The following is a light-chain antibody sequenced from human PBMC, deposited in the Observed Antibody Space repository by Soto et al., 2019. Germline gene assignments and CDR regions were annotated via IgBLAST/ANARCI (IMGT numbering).Light chain of an antibody. Sequence: EMVMTQSPATLSVSPGERVTLSCRATQSVSSDLAWYQQRPGQAPRLLIYGASTRATGIAARFSGSGSGTEFTLTISSLESEDFAVYCCLQYDNWPPTFGQGTKLEIK. CDR1: QSVSSD. J-gene: IGKJ2*01. CDR3: LQYDNWPPT. CDR2: GAS. V-gene: IGKV3-15*01.